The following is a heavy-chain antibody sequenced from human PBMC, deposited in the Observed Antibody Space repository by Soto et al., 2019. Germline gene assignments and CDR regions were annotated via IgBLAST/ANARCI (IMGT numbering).Heavy chain of an antibody. CDR1: GYSFANYT. V-gene: IGHV1-3*01. Sequence: QVQLVQSGAEVKKPGASVTVSCKASGYSFANYTIHWVRQAPGQGLEWMGWLNPDTASTKFSPKFQGRVIITRDKSAITAFMQLTSLTSEDTAIYYCARGGGYYGSGAYYRGYFDHWGLGTLVAVSS. CDR3: ARGGGYYGSGAYYRGYFDH. J-gene: IGHJ4*02. CDR2: LNPDTAST. D-gene: IGHD3-10*01.